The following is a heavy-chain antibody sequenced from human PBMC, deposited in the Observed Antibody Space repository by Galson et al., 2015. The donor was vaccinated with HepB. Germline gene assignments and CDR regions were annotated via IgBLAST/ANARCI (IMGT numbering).Heavy chain of an antibody. CDR3: ASHLGYCSGGSCPFDY. Sequence: QSGAEVKKPGESLKISCKGSGYSFTSYWIGWVRQMPGKGLEWMGIIYPGDSDTRYSPSFQGQVTISADKSISTAYLQWSSLKASDTAMYYCASHLGYCSGGSCPFDYWGQGTLVTVSS. D-gene: IGHD2-15*01. J-gene: IGHJ4*02. CDR1: GYSFTSYW. CDR2: IYPGDSDT. V-gene: IGHV5-51*03.